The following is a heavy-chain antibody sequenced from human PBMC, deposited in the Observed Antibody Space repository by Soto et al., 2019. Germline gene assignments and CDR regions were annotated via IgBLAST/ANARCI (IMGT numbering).Heavy chain of an antibody. J-gene: IGHJ6*02. D-gene: IGHD2-15*01. Sequence: QVQLVESGGGVVQPGRSLRLSCAASGFTFSAFGMQWVRQVPGKGLEWVADTSFDGSKKYYADSVKGRFTISRDNSKNTLDLQMNSLSTEDTAVYYCAIQPGGSSDYYNMDVWGQGTTVTVSS. CDR3: AIQPGGSSDYYNMDV. V-gene: IGHV3-30*03. CDR1: GFTFSAFG. CDR2: TSFDGSKK.